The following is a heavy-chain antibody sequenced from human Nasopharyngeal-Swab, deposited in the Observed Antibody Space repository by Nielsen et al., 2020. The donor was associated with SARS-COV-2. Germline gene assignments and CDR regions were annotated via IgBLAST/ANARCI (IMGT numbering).Heavy chain of an antibody. Sequence: ASVKVSCKASGYTFTSYYMHWVRQAPGQGLERMGIINPRGGSTSYAQKFQGRVTMTRDTSTSTLYMNLSSLTSDDTAVYYCTRGTYDMDVWGQGTTVTVSS. CDR3: TRGTYDMDV. CDR2: INPRGGST. CDR1: GYTFTSYY. V-gene: IGHV1-46*01. J-gene: IGHJ6*02.